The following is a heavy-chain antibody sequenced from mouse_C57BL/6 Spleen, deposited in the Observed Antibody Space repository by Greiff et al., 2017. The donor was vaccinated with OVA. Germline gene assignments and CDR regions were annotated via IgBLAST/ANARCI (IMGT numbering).Heavy chain of an antibody. CDR1: GFNIKDYY. Sequence: EVQLQESGAELVRPGASVKLSCTASGFNIKDYYLHWVKQRPEPGLEWIGRIDPEDGDTESAPKFQGKATMTADTSSNTAYLQRSSLTSEDTAVYYCTTGYDYPWFAYWGQGTLVTVAA. CDR2: IDPEDGDT. D-gene: IGHD2-4*01. CDR3: TTGYDYPWFAY. V-gene: IGHV14-1*01. J-gene: IGHJ3*01.